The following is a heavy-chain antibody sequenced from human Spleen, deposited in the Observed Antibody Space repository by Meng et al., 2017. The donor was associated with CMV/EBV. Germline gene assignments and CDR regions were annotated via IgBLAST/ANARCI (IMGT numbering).Heavy chain of an antibody. Sequence: GGSLRLSCAASDFTVSNNYMIWVRQAPGKGLEWFSVLYSGGSTYYADSVKGRFTISRDNSKNTLYLQMNSLKAEDTAVYYCASSIAAIGMFAAYYFDYWGQGTLVTVSS. V-gene: IGHV3-53*01. CDR3: ASSIAAIGMFAAYYFDY. D-gene: IGHD6-13*01. J-gene: IGHJ4*02. CDR1: DFTVSNNY. CDR2: LYSGGST.